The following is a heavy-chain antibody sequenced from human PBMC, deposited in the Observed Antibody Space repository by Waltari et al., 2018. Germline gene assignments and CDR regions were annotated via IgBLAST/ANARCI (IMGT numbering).Heavy chain of an antibody. V-gene: IGHV3-33*03. CDR3: ATGTLGILSVIHY. Sequence: VLLVESGGNVVQPGTSLTLSCATSELTFSSYAMHWVRQAPGKGREGVATVWQSESDKYDADSVEGRFTGSRDNSKSILFLQLKSLRADDTAMYFCATGTLGILSVIHYWGQGTLVTVSS. CDR2: VWQSESDK. D-gene: IGHD2-21*01. J-gene: IGHJ4*02. CDR1: ELTFSSYA.